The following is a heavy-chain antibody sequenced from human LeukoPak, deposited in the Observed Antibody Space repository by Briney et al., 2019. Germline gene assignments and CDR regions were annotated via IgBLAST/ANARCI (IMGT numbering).Heavy chain of an antibody. CDR3: ARNPQNYDILTGYYWNWFDP. J-gene: IGHJ5*02. Sequence: GASVTVSCTASGGTFSSYAISWVRQAPGQGLEWMGGIIPIFGTANYAQKFQGRVTITADESTSTAYMELSSLRSEDTAVYYCARNPQNYDILTGYYWNWFDPWGQGTLVTVSS. D-gene: IGHD3-9*01. V-gene: IGHV1-69*01. CDR2: IIPIFGTA. CDR1: GGTFSSYA.